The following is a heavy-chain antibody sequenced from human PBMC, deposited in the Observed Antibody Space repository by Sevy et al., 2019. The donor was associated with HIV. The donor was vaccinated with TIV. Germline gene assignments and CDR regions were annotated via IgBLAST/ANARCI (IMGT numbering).Heavy chain of an antibody. Sequence: QLGGSLRLSCAASGFTFSSYAMSWVRQAPGKGLEWVSAISGSGGSTYYADSVKGRFTISRDNSKNTLYLQMNSLRAEDTAVYYCANSRHGAESGWSHYWGQGTLVTVSS. CDR3: ANSRHGAESGWSHY. J-gene: IGHJ4*02. CDR2: ISGSGGST. CDR1: GFTFSSYA. D-gene: IGHD6-19*01. V-gene: IGHV3-23*01.